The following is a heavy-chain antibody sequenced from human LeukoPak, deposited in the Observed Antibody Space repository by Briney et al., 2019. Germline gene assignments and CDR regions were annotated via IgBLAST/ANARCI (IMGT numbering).Heavy chain of an antibody. CDR2: ISYDGSGS. V-gene: IGHV3-30*04. CDR1: GFTFSSYA. Sequence: GGSLRLSCAASGFTFSSYAIHWVRQTPGKGLEWVAVISYDGSGSYFADSVKGRFTISRDNSKNTLYLQMNSLRAEDTAVYYCHSSGSSPTVDYWGQGTLVTVSS. J-gene: IGHJ4*02. CDR3: HSSGSSPTVDY. D-gene: IGHD3-10*01.